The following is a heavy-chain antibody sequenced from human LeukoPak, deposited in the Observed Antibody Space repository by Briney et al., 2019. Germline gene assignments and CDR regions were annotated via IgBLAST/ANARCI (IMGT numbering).Heavy chain of an antibody. D-gene: IGHD6-6*01. J-gene: IGHJ4*02. V-gene: IGHV3-23*01. Sequence: GGSLRLSCAASGFTFSSCGMTWVRQAPGKGLEWVSSISGSDDGTYYADSVKGRFTISRDNSKNTLYLQMNSLRAEDTAVYYCAKRGPIYSSSPGNYFDYWGQGTLVTVSS. CDR1: GFTFSSCG. CDR3: AKRGPIYSSSPGNYFDY. CDR2: ISGSDDGT.